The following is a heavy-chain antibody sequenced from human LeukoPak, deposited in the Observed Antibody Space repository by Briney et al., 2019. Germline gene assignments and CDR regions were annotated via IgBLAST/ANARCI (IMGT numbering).Heavy chain of an antibody. J-gene: IGHJ4*02. CDR2: ISSSSSYI. CDR3: ASHMVRGVLGDY. D-gene: IGHD3-10*01. V-gene: IGHV3-21*01. Sequence: GGSLRLSCAASGFTFSSYSMNWVRQAPGKGLEWVSSISSSSSYIYYADSVKGRFTISRDNAKNSLYLQMNTLRAEDTAVYYCASHMVRGVLGDYWGQETLVTVSS. CDR1: GFTFSSYS.